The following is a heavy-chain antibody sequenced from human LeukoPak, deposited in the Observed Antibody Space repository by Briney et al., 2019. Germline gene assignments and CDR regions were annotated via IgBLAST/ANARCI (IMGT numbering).Heavy chain of an antibody. Sequence: GGSLRLSCAASGFTFSSYAMSWVRQAPGKGLEWVSAISGSGGSTYYADSVKGRFTISRDNSKNTLYLQMNSLRAEDTAVYYCXXXPYYDFWSGYHPFDYWGQGTLVTVSS. V-gene: IGHV3-23*01. CDR3: XXXPYYDFWSGYHPFDY. CDR2: ISGSGGST. D-gene: IGHD3-3*01. CDR1: GFTFSSYA. J-gene: IGHJ4*02.